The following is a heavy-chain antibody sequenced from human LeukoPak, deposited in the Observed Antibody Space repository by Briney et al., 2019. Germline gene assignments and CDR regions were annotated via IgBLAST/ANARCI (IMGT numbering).Heavy chain of an antibody. V-gene: IGHV3-7*01. CDR2: IKQDGSEK. D-gene: IGHD3-16*01. J-gene: IGHJ4*02. CDR1: GFTFSSYW. CDR3: ATALEGGLVY. Sequence: GGSLRLSCATSGFTFSSYWMSWVRQAPGKVLEWVANIKQDGSEKYYVDSVKGRFTISRDNAKNSLYLQMNSLRAEDTAVYYCATALEGGLVYWGQGTLVTVSS.